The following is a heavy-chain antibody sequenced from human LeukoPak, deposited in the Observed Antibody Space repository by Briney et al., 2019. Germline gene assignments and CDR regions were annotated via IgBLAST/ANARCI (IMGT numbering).Heavy chain of an antibody. J-gene: IGHJ3*02. CDR3: ARWGYSSLAFDI. V-gene: IGHV3-53*01. CDR1: GFTVSGNY. D-gene: IGHD6-19*01. Sequence: PGGSLRLSCAASGFTVSGNYMSWVRQAPGKGLEWASVIYSDGSTYYADSLKGRFTISRDNSKNRLYLQMNSLRAEDTAVYYCARWGYSSLAFDIWGQGTMVTVSS. CDR2: IYSDGST.